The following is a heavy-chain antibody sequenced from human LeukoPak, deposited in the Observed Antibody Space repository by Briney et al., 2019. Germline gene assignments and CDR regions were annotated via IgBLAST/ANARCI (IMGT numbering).Heavy chain of an antibody. Sequence: PGGSLRLSCAASGFTFSSYSMNWVRQAPGKGLEWVSSISSSSSYIYYADSVKGRFTISRDNAKNSLYLQMNSLRAEDTAVYYCARDNCSSTSCYLYYYYYYMDVWGKGTAVTVSS. D-gene: IGHD2-2*01. CDR2: ISSSSSYI. CDR1: GFTFSSYS. V-gene: IGHV3-21*01. J-gene: IGHJ6*03. CDR3: ARDNCSSTSCYLYYYYYYMDV.